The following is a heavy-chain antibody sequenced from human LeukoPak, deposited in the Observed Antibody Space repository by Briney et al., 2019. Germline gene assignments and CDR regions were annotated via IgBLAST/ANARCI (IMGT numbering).Heavy chain of an antibody. V-gene: IGHV4-34*01. CDR1: GGSFSGYY. J-gene: IGHJ6*03. Sequence: PSETLSLTCAVYGGSFSGYYWSWIRQPPGKGLEWIGEINHSGSTNYNPSPKSRVTISVDTSKNQFSLKLSSVTAADTAVYYCARVANWSLGAYYYYYYMDVWGKGTTVTVSS. CDR2: INHSGST. D-gene: IGHD1-1*01. CDR3: ARVANWSLGAYYYYYYMDV.